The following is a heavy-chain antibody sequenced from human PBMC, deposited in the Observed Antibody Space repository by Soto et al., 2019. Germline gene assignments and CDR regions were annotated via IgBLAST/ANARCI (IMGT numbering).Heavy chain of an antibody. CDR1: GGTFSSYA. Sequence: GASVKVSCKASGGTFSSYAISWVRQAPGQGLEWMGGIIPIFGTANYAQKFQGRVTITADESTSTAYMELSSLRSEDTAVYYCARDYYDSGGYPGAFDYWGQGTLVTVSS. D-gene: IGHD3-22*01. CDR2: IIPIFGTA. CDR3: ARDYYDSGGYPGAFDY. J-gene: IGHJ4*02. V-gene: IGHV1-69*13.